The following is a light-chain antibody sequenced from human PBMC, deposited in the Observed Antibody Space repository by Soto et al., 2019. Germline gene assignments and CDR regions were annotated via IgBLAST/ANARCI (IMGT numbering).Light chain of an antibody. CDR2: DAS. V-gene: IGKV1-5*01. CDR3: QQYNSYWT. CDR1: QSISSW. J-gene: IGKJ1*01. Sequence: DIQMTQSPSTLSASVGDRVTITCRASQSISSWLAWYQQKPGKAPKLLIYDASSLESGVPSRFSGSGSGTDSTITISSLQPDVFATYYCQQYNSYWTFGQGTKVEIK.